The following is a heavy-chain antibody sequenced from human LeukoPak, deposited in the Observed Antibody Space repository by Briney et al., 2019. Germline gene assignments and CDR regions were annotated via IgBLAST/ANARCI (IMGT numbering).Heavy chain of an antibody. CDR2: IYPGDSDT. J-gene: IGHJ4*02. D-gene: IGHD1-1*01. CDR1: GDTFSSHW. V-gene: IGHV5-51*01. Sequence: GESLKISCKGSGDTFSSHWIAWVRQMSGKGLEWMGIIYPGDSDTRYSPSFQGQVTISADKSISTAYLQWSSLKASDTAMYYCARHGLQRRIGHFDSWGQGTLVTVSS. CDR3: ARHGLQRRIGHFDS.